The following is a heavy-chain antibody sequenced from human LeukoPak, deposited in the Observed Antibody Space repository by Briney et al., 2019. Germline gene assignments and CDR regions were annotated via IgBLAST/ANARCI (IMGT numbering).Heavy chain of an antibody. J-gene: IGHJ4*02. Sequence: SETLSLTCAVHGGSFSGYYWSWIRQPPGKGLEWIGEINHSGSTNYNPSLKSRVTISVDTSKNQFSLKLSSVTAADTAVYYCARGRITMIPFDYWGQGTLVTVSS. CDR3: ARGRITMIPFDY. CDR1: GGSFSGYY. V-gene: IGHV4-34*01. D-gene: IGHD3-22*01. CDR2: INHSGST.